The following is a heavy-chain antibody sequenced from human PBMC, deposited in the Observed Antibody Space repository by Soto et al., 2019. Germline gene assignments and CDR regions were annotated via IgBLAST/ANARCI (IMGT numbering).Heavy chain of an antibody. V-gene: IGHV4-31*03. Sequence: PSETLSLTCTVSGGSISSGGYYWSWIRQHPGKGLEWIGYIYYSGSTYYNPSLKSRVTISVDTSKNQFSLKLSSVTAADTAVYYCARGPGPAGTFDYWGQGTLVTVSS. D-gene: IGHD6-19*01. J-gene: IGHJ4*02. CDR2: IYYSGST. CDR1: GGSISSGGYY. CDR3: ARGPGPAGTFDY.